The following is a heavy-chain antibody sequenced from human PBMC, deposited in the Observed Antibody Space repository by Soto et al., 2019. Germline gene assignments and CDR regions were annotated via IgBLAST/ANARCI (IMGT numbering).Heavy chain of an antibody. V-gene: IGHV3-23*01. CDR2: ISGSGGST. J-gene: IGHJ4*02. Sequence: GGSLRLSCAASGFTFSSYAMSWVRQAPGKGLEWVSAISGSGGSTYYADSVKGRFTISRDNSKNTLYLQMNSLRAEDTAVYYCAKAIGGIVATIRVFDYWGQGTLVTVSS. CDR3: AKAIGGIVATIRVFDY. D-gene: IGHD5-12*01. CDR1: GFTFSSYA.